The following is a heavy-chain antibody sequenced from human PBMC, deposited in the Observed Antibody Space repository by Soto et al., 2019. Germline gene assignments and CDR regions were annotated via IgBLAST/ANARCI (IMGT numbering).Heavy chain of an antibody. CDR1: GFPFDRYS. Sequence: GGSLRLSCAASGFPFDRYSMHWVRQVPGKGLEWVSLIDSAGVKTYYADSVKGRFTISRDNAKNSLYLQMNSLRAEDTALYYCAKDITPRDRYFDWFRHYYYYYGMDVWGQGTTVTVSS. CDR3: AKDITPRDRYFDWFRHYYYYYGMDV. J-gene: IGHJ6*02. CDR2: IDSAGVKT. V-gene: IGHV3-43*01. D-gene: IGHD3-9*01.